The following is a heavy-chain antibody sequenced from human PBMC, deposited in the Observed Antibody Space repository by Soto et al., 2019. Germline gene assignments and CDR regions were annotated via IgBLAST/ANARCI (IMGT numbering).Heavy chain of an antibody. CDR1: GFTFSSYG. V-gene: IGHV3-33*01. J-gene: IGHJ3*02. Sequence: GGSLRLSCAASGFTFSSYGMHWVRQAPGKGLEWVAVIWYDGSNKYYADSVKGRFTISRDNSKNTLYLQMNSLRAEDTAVYYCAREGTTPWGYGAFDIWGQGTMVTVSS. CDR2: IWYDGSNK. D-gene: IGHD7-27*01. CDR3: AREGTTPWGYGAFDI.